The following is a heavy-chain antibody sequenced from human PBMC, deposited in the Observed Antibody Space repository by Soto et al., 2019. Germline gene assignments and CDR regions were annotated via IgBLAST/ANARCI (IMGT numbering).Heavy chain of an antibody. V-gene: IGHV3-48*02. CDR1: GFTFSSYS. J-gene: IGHJ4*02. CDR2: ISVGSTTI. Sequence: GGSLRLSCVASGFTFSSYSMNWVRQAPGKGLEWISYISVGSTTIYYADSVEGRFTISRDNAKNSVYLQMNSLRDEDTAVYYCARVIAMDLLLHTAPGYWGQGTLVTVSS. D-gene: IGHD5-18*01. CDR3: ARVIAMDLLLHTAPGY.